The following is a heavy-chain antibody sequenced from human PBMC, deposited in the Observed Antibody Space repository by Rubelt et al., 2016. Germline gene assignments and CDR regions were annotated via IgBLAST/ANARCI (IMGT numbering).Heavy chain of an antibody. CDR2: ISSSGSTI. V-gene: IGHV3-11*01. J-gene: IGHJ6*02. Sequence: YISSSGSTIYYADSVKGRFTISRDNAKNSLYLQMNSLRAEDTAVYYCARHLEGSGSYYYYGMDVWGQGTTVTVSS. CDR3: ARHLEGSGSYYYYGMDV. D-gene: IGHD1-26*01.